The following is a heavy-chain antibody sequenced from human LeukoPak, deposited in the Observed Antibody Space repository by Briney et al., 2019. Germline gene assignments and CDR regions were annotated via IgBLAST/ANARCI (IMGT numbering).Heavy chain of an antibody. CDR3: ARVVPAASYNWFDP. D-gene: IGHD2-2*01. CDR2: IYTSGST. J-gene: IGHJ5*02. V-gene: IGHV4-61*02. Sequence: SQTLSLTCTVSGGSISSGSYYCSWIRQPAGKGLEWIGRIYTSGSTNYNPSLKSRVTISVDTSKNQFSLKLSSVTAADTAVYYCARVVPAASYNWFDPWGQGTLVTVSS. CDR1: GGSISSGSYY.